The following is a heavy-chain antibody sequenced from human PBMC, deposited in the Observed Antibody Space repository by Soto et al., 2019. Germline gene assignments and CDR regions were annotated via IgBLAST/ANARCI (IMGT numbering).Heavy chain of an antibody. CDR1: GGTFSSYA. CDR2: IIPIFGTA. Sequence: QVQLVQSGAEVKKPGSSVKVSCKASGGTFSSYAISWVRQAPGQGLEWMGGIIPIFGTANYAQKFQGRVTITADESTSTAYMELSSLRSEDTAVYYCAVPSAYCGGDCYSQPEYFQHWGQGTLVTVSS. CDR3: AVPSAYCGGDCYSQPEYFQH. J-gene: IGHJ1*01. D-gene: IGHD2-21*02. V-gene: IGHV1-69*01.